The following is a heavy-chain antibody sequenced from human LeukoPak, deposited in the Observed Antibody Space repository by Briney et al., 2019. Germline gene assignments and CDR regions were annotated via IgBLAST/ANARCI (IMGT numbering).Heavy chain of an antibody. CDR2: IGGSGGKT. J-gene: IGHJ5*02. CDR1: GFIFSSYA. CDR3: ARVALGSYNWFDP. D-gene: IGHD3-10*01. V-gene: IGHV3-23*01. Sequence: PGGSLRLSCATSGFIFSSYAMNWVRQAPGKGLAWVSAIGGSGGKTYYADSVKGRFTISRDNAKNTVYLQMNSLRAEDTAVYYCARVALGSYNWFDPWGQGTLVTVSS.